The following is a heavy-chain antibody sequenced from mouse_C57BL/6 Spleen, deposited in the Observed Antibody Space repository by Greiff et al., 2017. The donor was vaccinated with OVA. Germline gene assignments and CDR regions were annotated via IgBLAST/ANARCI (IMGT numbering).Heavy chain of an antibody. V-gene: IGHV1-67*01. D-gene: IGHD2-5*01. CDR1: GYTFTDYA. J-gene: IGHJ3*01. CDR3: YSNYFAY. Sequence: VQLQQSGPELVRPGVSVKISCKGSGYTFTDYAMHWVKQSHAKSLEWIGVISTYYGDASYNQKFEDKATMTVDKSSSTAYMELARLTSEDSAVYSLYSNYFAYWGQGTLVTVSA. CDR2: ISTYYGDA.